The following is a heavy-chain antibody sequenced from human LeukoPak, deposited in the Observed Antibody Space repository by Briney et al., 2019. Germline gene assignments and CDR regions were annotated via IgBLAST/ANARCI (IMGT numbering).Heavy chain of an antibody. CDR2: INPNSGGT. CDR3: ARERSVYFDY. CDR1: GYTFTRYY. Sequence: GASVRVSCKASGYTFTRYYMHWVRQAPGQRLEWMGWINPNSGGTNYAQKFQGWVTMTRDTSISTAYMELSRLRSDDTAVYYCARERSVYFDYWGQGTLVTVSS. V-gene: IGHV1-2*04. J-gene: IGHJ4*02.